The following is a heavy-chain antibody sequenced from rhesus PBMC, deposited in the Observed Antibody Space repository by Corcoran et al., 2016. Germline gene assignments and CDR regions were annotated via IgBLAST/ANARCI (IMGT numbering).Heavy chain of an antibody. Sequence: QVTLKESGPALLKPTQTLTLTCTLSGFSLSTSGMRLSWILQPPGKPLEWHTRIDWYDYKYHSTSLKSRLTISQDTSKNQVVLTMTNMDPVDTATYYCARTRYYGSSYYFDYWGQGVLVTVSS. CDR1: GFSLSTSGMR. CDR2: IDWYDYK. V-gene: IGHV2S2*01. J-gene: IGHJ4*01. D-gene: IGHD4-29*01. CDR3: ARTRYYGSSYYFDY.